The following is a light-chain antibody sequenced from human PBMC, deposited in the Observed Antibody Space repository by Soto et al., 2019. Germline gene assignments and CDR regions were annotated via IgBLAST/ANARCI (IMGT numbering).Light chain of an antibody. Sequence: DIQMTQSPSTLSASVGDGVTITCRASQSVGNWLAWYQQKAGKGPELLIYDASSLQSGVPSRFSGGGSGAEFTLTISSLQPDDFATYYCQQYNSYSRTFGQGTKVEI. V-gene: IGKV1-5*01. CDR1: QSVGNW. J-gene: IGKJ1*01. CDR3: QQYNSYSRT. CDR2: DAS.